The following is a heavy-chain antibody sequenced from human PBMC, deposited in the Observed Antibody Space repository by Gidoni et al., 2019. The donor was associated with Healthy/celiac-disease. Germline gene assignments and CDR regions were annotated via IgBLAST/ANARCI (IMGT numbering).Heavy chain of an antibody. D-gene: IGHD2-8*01. J-gene: IGHJ6*02. Sequence: QVQLVQSGAEVKKPGASVTVSCKASGSTFTSYDINWVRQATGQGLEWMGWMNPNSGNTGYAQKFQGRVTMTRNTSISTAYMELSSLRSEDTAVYYCAANGNRGGDYYYYYGMDVWGQGTTVTVSS. CDR2: MNPNSGNT. CDR3: AANGNRGGDYYYYYGMDV. V-gene: IGHV1-8*01. CDR1: GSTFTSYD.